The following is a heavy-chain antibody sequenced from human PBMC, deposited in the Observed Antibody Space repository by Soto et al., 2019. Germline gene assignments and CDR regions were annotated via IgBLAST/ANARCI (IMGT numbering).Heavy chain of an antibody. V-gene: IGHV5-10-1*01. J-gene: IGHJ4*02. CDR2: IDPSDSYT. Sequence: GESLTSSCPCSGYTFTCHWISWVRQMPGKGLEWMGRIDPSDSYTDYSPTVQGHVTMSADKSINTAYLQWSSLQASDTAVYYCTRHTGYDSSLDYWGQGTLVTVSS. CDR3: TRHTGYDSSLDY. D-gene: IGHD5-12*01. CDR1: GYTFTCHW.